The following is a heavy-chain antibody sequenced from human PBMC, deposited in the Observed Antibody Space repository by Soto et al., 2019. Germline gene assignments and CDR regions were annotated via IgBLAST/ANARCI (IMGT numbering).Heavy chain of an antibody. J-gene: IGHJ4*02. Sequence: LSLTCTVSGGSISNYYWSWIRQPAGKGLEWIGRIYTSGSTDYNPSLKSRVTISIDTSKNQFSLKVTSMTAADTAVYYCARERREKIHDGYDIDYWGQGTLVTVSS. V-gene: IGHV4-4*07. CDR1: GGSISNYY. CDR2: IYTSGST. D-gene: IGHD5-12*01. CDR3: ARERREKIHDGYDIDY.